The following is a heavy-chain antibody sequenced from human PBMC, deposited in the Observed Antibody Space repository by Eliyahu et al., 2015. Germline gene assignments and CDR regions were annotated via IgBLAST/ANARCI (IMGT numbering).Heavy chain of an antibody. J-gene: IGHJ4*02. Sequence: QVTLKESGPTLVKPTQTLTLTCTFSGFSXXTSGXRVSWXRQPPGKALEWLARIDWDDDKFYSPSLKTRLTISKGTSKNQVVLTMTNMDPVDTATYYCARLSGDYGKNYFDYWGQGTLVTVSS. V-gene: IGHV2-70*04. CDR1: GFSXXTSGXR. D-gene: IGHD4-17*01. CDR2: IDWDDDK. CDR3: ARLSGDYGKNYFDY.